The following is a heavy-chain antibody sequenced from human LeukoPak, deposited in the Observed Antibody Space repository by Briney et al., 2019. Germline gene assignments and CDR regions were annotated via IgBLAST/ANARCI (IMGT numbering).Heavy chain of an antibody. CDR2: IYYSGST. CDR3: AREGPGYCSSTSCLQRGGMDV. D-gene: IGHD2-2*01. CDR1: GGSISSYY. Sequence: SETLSLTCTVSGGSISSYYWSWIRQPPGKGLEWIGYIYYSGSTNYNPSLKSRVTISVDTSKNQFSLKLSSVTAADTAVYYCAREGPGYCSSTSCLQRGGMDVWGQGTTVTVSS. J-gene: IGHJ6*02. V-gene: IGHV4-59*12.